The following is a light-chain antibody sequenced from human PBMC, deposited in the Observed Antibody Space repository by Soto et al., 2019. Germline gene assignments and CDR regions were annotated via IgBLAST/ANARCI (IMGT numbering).Light chain of an antibody. CDR2: GAS. Sequence: EIVMTQSPATLSVSPGERATLYCKASQRISSNLAWYQQKPGQPPRLLIYGASTRASGIPARFSGSGSGTEFTLTISGLQSEDFALYYCQQHNIWPPYTFGQGTKLEIK. CDR1: QRISSN. V-gene: IGKV3-15*01. CDR3: QQHNIWPPYT. J-gene: IGKJ2*01.